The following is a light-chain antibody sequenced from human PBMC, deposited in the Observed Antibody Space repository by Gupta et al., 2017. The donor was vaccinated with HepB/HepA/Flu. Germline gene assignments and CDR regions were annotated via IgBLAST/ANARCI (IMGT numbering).Light chain of an antibody. J-gene: IGLJ1*01. Sequence: SALPQPPSVSCSPGQSVTISCHGTSSDIGDYTHVSWYQHSPGTAPKLIIYDVDKRPSGVPDRFSGSKSGNTASLTISGLQTEDEADYYCSSYTTRNSYVFGTGTKVTVL. CDR2: DVD. CDR3: SSYTTRNSYV. CDR1: SSDIGDYTH. V-gene: IGLV2-18*02.